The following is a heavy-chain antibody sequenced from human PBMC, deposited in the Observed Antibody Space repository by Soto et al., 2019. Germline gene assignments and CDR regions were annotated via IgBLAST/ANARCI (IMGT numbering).Heavy chain of an antibody. CDR2: IYYSGST. CDR3: ASYDILTGCDY. CDR1: GGSISSYY. D-gene: IGHD3-9*01. J-gene: IGHJ4*02. Sequence: SETLSLTCTVSGGSISSYYWSWIRQPPGKGLEWIGYIYYSGSTNYNPSLKSRVTISVDTSKNQFSLKLSSVTAADTAVYYCASYDILTGCDYWGQGTLVTVSS. V-gene: IGHV4-59*08.